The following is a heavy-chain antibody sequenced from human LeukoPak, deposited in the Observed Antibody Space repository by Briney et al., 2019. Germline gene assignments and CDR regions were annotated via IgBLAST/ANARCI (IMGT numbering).Heavy chain of an antibody. Sequence: SETLSLICAVYGGSFSGYYWSWIRQPPGKGLEWIGEINHSGSTKYNPSLKSRVTISVDTSKNQFSLKLSSVTAADTAVYYCARGGVGTGDGGLDFDYWGQGTLVTVSS. J-gene: IGHJ4*02. CDR3: ARGGVGTGDGGLDFDY. D-gene: IGHD7-27*01. CDR1: GGSFSGYY. V-gene: IGHV4-34*01. CDR2: INHSGST.